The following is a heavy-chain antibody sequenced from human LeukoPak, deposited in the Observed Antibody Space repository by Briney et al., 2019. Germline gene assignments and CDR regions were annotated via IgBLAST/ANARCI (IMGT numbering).Heavy chain of an antibody. CDR2: FEYGGST. Sequence: SETLSLTCAVYGGSFSGYYWSWIRQAPGKGLEWIGSFEYGGSTYYNPSLKSRVTISVDTSKNQFSLKLSSVTAADTAVYYCARESSRDCRTTSCYEVFDPWGQGTLVTVSS. CDR1: GGSFSGYY. CDR3: ARESSRDCRTTSCYEVFDP. D-gene: IGHD2-2*01. V-gene: IGHV4-34*01. J-gene: IGHJ5*02.